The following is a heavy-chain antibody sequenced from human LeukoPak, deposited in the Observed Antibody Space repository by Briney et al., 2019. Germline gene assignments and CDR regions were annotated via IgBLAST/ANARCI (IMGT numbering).Heavy chain of an antibody. CDR2: SFPIFGTA. V-gene: IGHV1-69*13. CDR1: GYTFTYYG. J-gene: IGHJ6*02. CDR3: ARDDFGVVNSYYYYGMDV. D-gene: IGHD3-3*01. Sequence: GASVTVSFKCSGYTFTYYGIRWVRQPPAQGLEWMGGSFPIFGTANYEQKFQGRVTITADESTSTAYMELSSLRSEDTAVYYCARDDFGVVNSYYYYGMDVWGQGTTVTVSS.